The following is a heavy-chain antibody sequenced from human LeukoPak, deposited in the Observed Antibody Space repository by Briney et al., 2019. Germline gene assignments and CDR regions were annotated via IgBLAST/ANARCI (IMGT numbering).Heavy chain of an antibody. J-gene: IGHJ6*03. V-gene: IGHV3-30*02. CDR3: AKWDRGFAWFGELLDYYYYYYMDV. CDR2: IRYDGSNK. CDR1: GFTFSSYG. D-gene: IGHD3-10*01. Sequence: GGSLRLSCAASGFTFSSYGMHWVRQAPGKGLEWVAFIRYDGSNKYYADSVKGRFTISRDNSKNTLYLQMNSLRAEDTAVYYCAKWDRGFAWFGELLDYYYYYYMDVWGKGTTVTISS.